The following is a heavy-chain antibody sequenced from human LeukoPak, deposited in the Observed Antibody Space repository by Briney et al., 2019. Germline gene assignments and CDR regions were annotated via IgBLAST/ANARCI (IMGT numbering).Heavy chain of an antibody. CDR3: ARLDGGYSYGYWLDY. D-gene: IGHD5-18*01. V-gene: IGHV4-4*07. CDR2: IYTSGGT. J-gene: IGHJ4*02. CDR1: GGSISSYY. Sequence: SETLSLTCTVSGGSISSYYWSWIRQPAGKGREWIGRIYTSGGTKYNPSLKSRVTMSVDTPKNQFSLKLSSVTAADTAVYYCARLDGGYSYGYWLDYWGQGTLVTVSS.